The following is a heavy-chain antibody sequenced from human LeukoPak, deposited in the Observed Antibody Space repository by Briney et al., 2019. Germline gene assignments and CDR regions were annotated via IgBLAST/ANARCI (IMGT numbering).Heavy chain of an antibody. CDR1: GFTFSSYS. Sequence: GGSLRLSCEASGFTFSSYSMHWVRQAPGKGLEYVSAISSNGGNTYYANSVKGRFTISRDNSKKTLYLQMGSLRAEDMAVYYCARGLYYYDSSGYPRWGQGTLVTVSS. CDR2: ISSNGGNT. CDR3: ARGLYYYDSSGYPR. J-gene: IGHJ4*02. V-gene: IGHV3-64*01. D-gene: IGHD3-22*01.